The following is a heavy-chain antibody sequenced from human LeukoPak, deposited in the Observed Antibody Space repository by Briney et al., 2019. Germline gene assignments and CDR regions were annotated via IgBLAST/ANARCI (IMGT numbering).Heavy chain of an antibody. Sequence: ASVRVSCKASGYTFTSYDINWVRQATGQGLEWMGWMNPNSGNTGYAQKFQGRVTMTRNTSISTAYMELSSLRSEDTAVYYCARILGPRRRDGYNFGYWGQGTLVTVSS. D-gene: IGHD5-24*01. CDR1: GYTFTSYD. J-gene: IGHJ4*02. CDR2: MNPNSGNT. CDR3: ARILGPRRRDGYNFGY. V-gene: IGHV1-8*01.